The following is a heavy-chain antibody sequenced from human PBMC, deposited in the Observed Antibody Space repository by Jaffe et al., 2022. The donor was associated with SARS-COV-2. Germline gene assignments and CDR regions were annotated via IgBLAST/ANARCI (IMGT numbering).Heavy chain of an antibody. Sequence: EVQLVESGGDSVQPGGSLRLSCAASGFPFTSYWMNWVRQAPGKGLEWVATIRQDGDEKYYVDSVKGRFSISRDNAWTSLYLQLNNLRAEDTAVYYCARTTVTSHYYYGMDVWGQGTTVTVSS. CDR1: GFPFTSYW. CDR2: IRQDGDEK. D-gene: IGHD4-4*01. CDR3: ARTTVTSHYYYGMDV. V-gene: IGHV3-7*03. J-gene: IGHJ6*02.